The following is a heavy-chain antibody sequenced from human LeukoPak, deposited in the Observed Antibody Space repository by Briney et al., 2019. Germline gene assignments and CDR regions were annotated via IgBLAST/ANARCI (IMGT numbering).Heavy chain of an antibody. Sequence: VSSVKVSCKASGYTFTSYDINWVRQATGQGLEWMGWMNPNSGNTGYAQKFQGRVNMTRNTSISTAYMELSSLRSEDTAVYYCARGLHNWGYAFDIWGQGTMVTVSS. CDR3: ARGLHNWGYAFDI. CDR2: MNPNSGNT. V-gene: IGHV1-8*01. J-gene: IGHJ3*02. CDR1: GYTFTSYD. D-gene: IGHD7-27*01.